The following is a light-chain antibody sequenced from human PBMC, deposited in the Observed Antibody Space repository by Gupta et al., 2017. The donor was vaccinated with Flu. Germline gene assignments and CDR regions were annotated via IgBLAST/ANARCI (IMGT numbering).Light chain of an antibody. CDR3: SSYTTTYIWV. V-gene: IGLV2-14*03. CDR2: AVT. J-gene: IGLJ3*02. CDR1: RRDIGGNNF. Sequence: QSALTQPASVSGSPGQSITISCTGTRRDIGGNNFVSWFQLHPGKAHKVMIYAVTSRPAGVSNRFSGSKSGNTASLTISGLKAEDEADYYCSSYTTTYIWVFGGGTRVTVL.